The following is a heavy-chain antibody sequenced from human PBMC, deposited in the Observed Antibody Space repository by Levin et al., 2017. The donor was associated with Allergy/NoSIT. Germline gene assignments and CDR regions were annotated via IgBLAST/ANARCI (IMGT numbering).Heavy chain of an antibody. CDR3: AHIYSGYDSWDAFDI. CDR2: IYWDDDK. D-gene: IGHD5-12*01. J-gene: IGHJ3*02. CDR1: GFSLSTSGVG. V-gene: IGHV2-5*02. Sequence: SGPTLVKPTQTLTLTCTFSGFSLSTSGVGVGWIRQPPGKALEWLALIYWDDDKRYSPSLKSRLTITKDTSKNQVVLTMTNMDPVDTATYYCAHIYSGYDSWDAFDIWGQGTMVTVSS.